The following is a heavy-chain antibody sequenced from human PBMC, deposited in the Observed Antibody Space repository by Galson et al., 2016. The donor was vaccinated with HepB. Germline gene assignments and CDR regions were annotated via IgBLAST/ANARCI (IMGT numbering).Heavy chain of an antibody. Sequence: SVKVSCKVSGHTLTELSIHWVRQAPGKGLECMGGFDPEEGETIYAQKFQGRVTMTEDTSTDTAYMELSSLTSEDTAVYYCAVDRGNLYEGWFDPWGQGTLVTVSS. CDR3: AVDRGNLYEGWFDP. CDR1: GHTLTELS. J-gene: IGHJ5*02. CDR2: FDPEEGET. D-gene: IGHD5/OR15-5a*01. V-gene: IGHV1-24*01.